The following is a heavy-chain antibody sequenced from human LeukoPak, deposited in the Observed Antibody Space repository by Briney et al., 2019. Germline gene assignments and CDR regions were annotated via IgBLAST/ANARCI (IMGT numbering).Heavy chain of an antibody. V-gene: IGHV4-39*01. D-gene: IGHD1-26*01. CDR1: GGSISSSSYY. J-gene: IGHJ5*02. Sequence: SETLSLTCTVSGGSISSSSYYWAWIRQPPGKGLEWIGTIYYSGSTYYNPSLKSRVTISVDTSKNQFSLKLSSVTAADTAVYYCARQGSGNYLSSVNHWGQGTLVTVSS. CDR2: IYYSGST. CDR3: ARQGSGNYLSSVNH.